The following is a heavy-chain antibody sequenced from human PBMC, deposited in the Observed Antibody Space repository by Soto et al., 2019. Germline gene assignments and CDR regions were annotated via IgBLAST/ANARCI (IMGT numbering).Heavy chain of an antibody. CDR1: GGTFSSYS. CDR2: IIPIVGTA. J-gene: IGHJ4*02. CDR3: ARDGGRHSGGMDY. D-gene: IGHD1-26*01. Sequence: QVQLVQSGAEVKKPGSSVKVSCKASGGTFSSYSINWVRQAPGQGLEWMGEIIPIVGTANYAQKFQGRVTITADEATSTAYMELSSLRSEDTAVYYCARDGGRHSGGMDYWGQGKRVTGSS. V-gene: IGHV1-69*01.